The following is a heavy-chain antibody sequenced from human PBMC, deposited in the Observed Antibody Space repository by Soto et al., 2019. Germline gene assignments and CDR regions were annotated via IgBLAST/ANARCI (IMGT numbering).Heavy chain of an antibody. J-gene: IGHJ6*03. CDR1: GYTFTSYG. CDR3: ARARTQGVVPAATPRYYYMDV. Sequence: ASVKVSCKASGYTFTSYGISWVRQAPGQGLEWMGWISAYNGNTNYAQKLQGRVTMTTDTSTSTAYMELRSLRSDDTAVYYCARARTQGVVPAATPRYYYMDVWGKGTTVTVSS. CDR2: ISAYNGNT. V-gene: IGHV1-18*01. D-gene: IGHD2-2*01.